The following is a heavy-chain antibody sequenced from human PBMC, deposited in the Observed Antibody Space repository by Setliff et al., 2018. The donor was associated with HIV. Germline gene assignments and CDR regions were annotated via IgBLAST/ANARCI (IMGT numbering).Heavy chain of an antibody. V-gene: IGHV4-4*07. Sequence: PSETLSLTCTVSGVSISSYYWGWFRQPAGKGLEWIGRIYTSGSTNYTHSPKSRVTMSVDKSKNQFSLKLSSVNAADTAVYYCAREESTEDYGSGRYGPTFPPPLIYWGQGTLVTVSS. CDR2: IYTSGST. CDR1: GVSISSYY. CDR3: AREESTEDYGSGRYGPTFPPPLIY. J-gene: IGHJ4*02. D-gene: IGHD3-10*01.